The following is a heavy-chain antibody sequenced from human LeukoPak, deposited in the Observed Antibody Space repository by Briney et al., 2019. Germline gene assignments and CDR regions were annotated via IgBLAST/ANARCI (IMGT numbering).Heavy chain of an antibody. Sequence: PSETLSLTCTVSGGSISSGDYYWSWIRQPPGEGLEWIGYIYYSGSTYYNPSLKSRVTISVDTSKNQFSLKLSSVTAADTAVHYCARVRGSYGHFDYWGQGTLVTVSS. CDR2: IYYSGST. V-gene: IGHV4-30-4*01. CDR3: ARVRGSYGHFDY. D-gene: IGHD5-18*01. CDR1: GGSISSGDYY. J-gene: IGHJ4*02.